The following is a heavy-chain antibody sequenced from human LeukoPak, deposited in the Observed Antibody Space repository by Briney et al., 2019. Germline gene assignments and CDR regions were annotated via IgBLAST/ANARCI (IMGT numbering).Heavy chain of an antibody. CDR1: GYSFTSYW. CDR3: ASGSPYSYDSSGYSPGFDY. CDR2: IYPGDSDT. V-gene: IGHV5-51*01. J-gene: IGHJ4*02. Sequence: GESLKISCKGSGYSFTSYWIGWVRQMPGKGLEGMGFIYPGDSDTRYSPSFQGQVTISADKSISTAYLQWSSLKASGTAMYYCASGSPYSYDSSGYSPGFDYWGQGTLVTVSS. D-gene: IGHD3-22*01.